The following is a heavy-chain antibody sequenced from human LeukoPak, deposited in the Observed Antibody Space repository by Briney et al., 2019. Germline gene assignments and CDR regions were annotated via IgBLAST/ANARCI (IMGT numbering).Heavy chain of an antibody. Sequence: PGGSLRLSCAATGFTVSNNYMSWVRQAPGQGLEWVSVIYSGGSTYYADSVKGRFTISRDNSKNTLYVQMNSLRAEDTAVYYCAKGPWLAYPYYFDYWGQGTLVTVSS. V-gene: IGHV3-66*01. CDR3: AKGPWLAYPYYFDY. D-gene: IGHD6-19*01. J-gene: IGHJ4*02. CDR2: IYSGGST. CDR1: GFTVSNNY.